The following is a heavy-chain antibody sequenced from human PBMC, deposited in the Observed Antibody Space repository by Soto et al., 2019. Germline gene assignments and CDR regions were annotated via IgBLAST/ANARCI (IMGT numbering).Heavy chain of an antibody. D-gene: IGHD3-10*01. J-gene: IGHJ4*02. CDR3: ARDKGDGSGSYYGY. CDR2: ISAYNGNT. Sequence: GQLGQSGAEVKKPGASVLCSCKAYGYTFTSDGISWVRQAPGQGLEWMGWISAYNGNTNYSQKPNGRVTMTTDTSTSTAYMELRSLRSDDTAVYYCARDKGDGSGSYYGYWGKGPLVTVSS. V-gene: IGHV1-18*01. CDR1: GYTFTSDG.